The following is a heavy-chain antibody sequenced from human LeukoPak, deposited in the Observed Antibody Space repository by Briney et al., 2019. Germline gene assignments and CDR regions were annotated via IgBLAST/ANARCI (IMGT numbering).Heavy chain of an antibody. CDR3: AREAVMPVAPVKIGTSDRPLYEYYGLDV. J-gene: IGHJ6*02. V-gene: IGHV3-30-3*01. CDR1: GFTFSSYA. Sequence: AGGSLRLSCAASGFTFSSYAMHWVRQAPGKGLEWVAVISYDGSNKYYADSVKGRFTISRDNSKNTLYLQMNSLRAEDTAVYYCAREAVMPVAPVKIGTSDRPLYEYYGLDVWGQGTTVTVS. D-gene: IGHD1/OR15-1a*01. CDR2: ISYDGSNK.